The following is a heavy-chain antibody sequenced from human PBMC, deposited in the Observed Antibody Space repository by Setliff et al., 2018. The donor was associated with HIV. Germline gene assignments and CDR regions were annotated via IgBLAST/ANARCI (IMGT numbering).Heavy chain of an antibody. D-gene: IGHD3-10*01. CDR2: SYYSGST. V-gene: IGHV4-39*01. Sequence: SETLSLTCTVSGGSISSYDWGWIRQPPGKGLEWIGSSYYSGSTYYNPPLKSRVTISVDTSKKQFSLKLSSVTAADTAVYYCARQSVRGGYYYGSGSYYREYFQQWGQGTLVTV. CDR1: GGSISSYD. CDR3: ARQSVRGGYYYGSGSYYREYFQQ. J-gene: IGHJ1*01.